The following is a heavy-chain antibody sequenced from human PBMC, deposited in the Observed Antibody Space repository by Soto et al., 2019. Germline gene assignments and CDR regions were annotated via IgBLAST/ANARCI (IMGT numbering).Heavy chain of an antibody. D-gene: IGHD4-17*01. J-gene: IGHJ1*01. V-gene: IGHV4-59*01. Sequence: PSETLSLTCTVSGGSISSYYWSWIRQPPGKGLEWIGYIYYSGSTNYNPSLKSRVTISVDTSKNQFSLKLSSVTAADTAVYYCARGYGDSTQNYAHWGQDTLVPVSS. CDR3: ARGYGDSTQNYAH. CDR2: IYYSGST. CDR1: GGSISSYY.